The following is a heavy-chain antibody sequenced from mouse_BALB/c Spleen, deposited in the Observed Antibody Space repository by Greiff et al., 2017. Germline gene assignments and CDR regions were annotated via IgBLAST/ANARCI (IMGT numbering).Heavy chain of an antibody. J-gene: IGHJ2*01. V-gene: IGHV1-54*01. CDR2: INPGSGGT. Sequence: QVQLQQSGAELVRPGTSVKVSCKASGYAFTNYLIEWVKQRPGQGLEWIGVINPGSGGTNYNEKFKGKATLTADKSSSTAYMQLSSLTSDDSAVYFCARVYYGLIDYWGQGTTLTVSS. D-gene: IGHD1-2*01. CDR3: ARVYYGLIDY. CDR1: GYAFTNYL.